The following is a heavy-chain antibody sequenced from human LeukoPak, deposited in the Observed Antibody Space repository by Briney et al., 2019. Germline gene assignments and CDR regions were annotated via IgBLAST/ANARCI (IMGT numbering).Heavy chain of an antibody. V-gene: IGHV4-59*08. J-gene: IGHJ4*02. D-gene: IGHD2-21*01. CDR3: ARHSIASDGARLFDY. Sequence: PSETLSLTCTVSGGSITSYYWAWLRQPPGKGLEWIGYLYYSGYSNYNPSLKSRVSMSVDTSKNQFSLKLTSVTAADTAVYYCARHSIASDGARLFDYWGRGALVTVSS. CDR1: GGSITSYY. CDR2: LYYSGYS.